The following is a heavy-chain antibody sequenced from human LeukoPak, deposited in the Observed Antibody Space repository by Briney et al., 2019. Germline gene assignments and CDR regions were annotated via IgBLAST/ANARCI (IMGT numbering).Heavy chain of an antibody. V-gene: IGHV3-11*04. CDR1: GFTFSDYY. CDR3: ARVRGTMVRGVPYYYYMDV. Sequence: GGSLRLSCAASGFTFSDYYMSWIRQAPGKGLEWVSYISSGGSTIYYADSVKGRFTISRDNAKNSLYLQMNSLRAEDTAVYYCARVRGTMVRGVPYYYYMDVWGKGTTVTVSS. CDR2: ISSGGSTI. J-gene: IGHJ6*03. D-gene: IGHD3-10*01.